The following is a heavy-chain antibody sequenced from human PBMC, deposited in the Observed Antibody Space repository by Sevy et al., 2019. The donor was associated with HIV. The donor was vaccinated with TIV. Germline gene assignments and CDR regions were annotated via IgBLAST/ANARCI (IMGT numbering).Heavy chain of an antibody. V-gene: IGHV1-69*13. CDR1: GDIFHNFA. CDR3: ARQSRDLTTEFYHYGLDA. Sequence: ASVKVSCKASGDIFHNFAISWVRQAPGQGLEWMGGIIPIFGTADYAQKFQGRVTIIADESTSTAYMEMSSLRSDDTAIYYCARQSRDLTTEFYHYGLDAWGQGTTVTVSS. D-gene: IGHD1-1*01. CDR2: IIPIFGTA. J-gene: IGHJ6*02.